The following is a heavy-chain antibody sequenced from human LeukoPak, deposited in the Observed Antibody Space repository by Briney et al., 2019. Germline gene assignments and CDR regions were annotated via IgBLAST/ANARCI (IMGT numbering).Heavy chain of an antibody. CDR1: GYTFTSYG. D-gene: IGHD1-26*01. CDR2: ISAYNGNT. Sequence: ASVKVSCKASGYTFTSYGISWVRQAPGQGLEWMGWISAYNGNTNYAQKLQGRVTMTTDTSTSTAYMELRSLRSDDTAVYYCARDPSYSGSFDYFDYWGQGTLVTVSS. J-gene: IGHJ4*02. V-gene: IGHV1-18*01. CDR3: ARDPSYSGSFDYFDY.